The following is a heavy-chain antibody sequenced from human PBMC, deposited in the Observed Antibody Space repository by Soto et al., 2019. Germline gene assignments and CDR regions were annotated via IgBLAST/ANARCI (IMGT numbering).Heavy chain of an antibody. CDR1: GASISSYY. V-gene: IGHV4-59*08. CDR2: IYYSGST. Sequence: PSETLSLTCTVSGASISSYYWSWIRQPPGKGLEWIGYIYYSGSTNYNPSLKSRVTMSIDTSKEQFSLKLSSVTATDTAVYYCARHVNLPLAGTGLDSWGRGTLVTVSS. D-gene: IGHD6-19*01. J-gene: IGHJ4*02. CDR3: ARHVNLPLAGTGLDS.